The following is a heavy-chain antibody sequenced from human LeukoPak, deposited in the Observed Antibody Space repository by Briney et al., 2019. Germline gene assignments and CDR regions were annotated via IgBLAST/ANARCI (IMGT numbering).Heavy chain of an antibody. CDR2: IYYSGST. Sequence: SETLSLTCTVSGGSISSSSYYWGWIRQPPGKGLEWIGSIYYSGSTYYNPSLKSRVTISVDTSKNQFSLKLSSVTAADTAVYYCARERRGYSFYYFDYWAREPWSPSPQ. J-gene: IGHJ4*02. D-gene: IGHD5-18*01. CDR1: GGSISSSSYY. CDR3: ARERRGYSFYYFDY. V-gene: IGHV4-39*07.